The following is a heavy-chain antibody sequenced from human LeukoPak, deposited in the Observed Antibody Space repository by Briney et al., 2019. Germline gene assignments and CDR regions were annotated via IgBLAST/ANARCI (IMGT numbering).Heavy chain of an antibody. D-gene: IGHD3-10*01. J-gene: IGHJ4*02. V-gene: IGHV1-46*01. CDR1: GYTFTSYD. CDR3: ARALLWFGEPSHIDY. CDR2: INPSGDST. Sequence: ASVKVSCKASGYTFTSYDMHWVRQAPGQGLEWMGIINPSGDSTSYAQKFQGRVTMTRDTSTSTVYMELSSLRSEDTAVYYCARALLWFGEPSHIDYWGQGTLVTASS.